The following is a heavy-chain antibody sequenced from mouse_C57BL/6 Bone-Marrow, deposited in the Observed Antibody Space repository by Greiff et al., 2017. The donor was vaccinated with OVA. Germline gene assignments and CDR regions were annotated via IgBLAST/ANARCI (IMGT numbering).Heavy chain of an antibody. V-gene: IGHV1-81*01. Sequence: VQLQQSGAELARPGASVKLSCKASGYTFTSYGISWVKQRTGQGLEWIGEIYPRSGNTYYNEKFKGKATLTADKSSSTAYMELRSLTSEDSAVDFCARYGNYDWFAYWGQGTLVTVSA. CDR2: IYPRSGNT. D-gene: IGHD2-1*01. CDR1: GYTFTSYG. J-gene: IGHJ3*01. CDR3: ARYGNYDWFAY.